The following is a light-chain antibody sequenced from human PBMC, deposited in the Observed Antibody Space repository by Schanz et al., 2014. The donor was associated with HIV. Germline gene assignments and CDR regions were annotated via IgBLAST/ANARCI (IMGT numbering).Light chain of an antibody. CDR3: AAWDDSLNGVI. J-gene: IGLJ2*01. V-gene: IGLV1-40*01. CDR1: RSNIGTGYD. CDR2: YSS. Sequence: QSVLTQPPSVSGAPGQRVTISCTGSRSNIGTGYDVHWFQHLPGTAPKLLIYYSSNRPSGVPDRFSGSKSGTSASLAISGLQSEDEADYYCAAWDDSLNGVIFGGGTKLTVL.